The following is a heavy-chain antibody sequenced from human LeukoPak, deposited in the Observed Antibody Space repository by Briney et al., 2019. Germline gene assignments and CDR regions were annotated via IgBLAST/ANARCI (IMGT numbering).Heavy chain of an antibody. D-gene: IGHD2-21*02. CDR2: IWYDGSNK. CDR1: GFTFSSYG. Sequence: QPGRSLRLSCAASGFTFSSYGMHWVRQAPGKGLEWVAVIWYDGSNKYYADSVKGRFTISRDNSKNTLYLQMNSLRAEDTAVYYCARTYCGGDCYRAYFDYWGQGTLVTVSS. J-gene: IGHJ4*02. V-gene: IGHV3-33*01. CDR3: ARTYCGGDCYRAYFDY.